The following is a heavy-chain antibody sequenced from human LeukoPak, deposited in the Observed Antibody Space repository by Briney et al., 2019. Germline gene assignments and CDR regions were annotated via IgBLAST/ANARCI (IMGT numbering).Heavy chain of an antibody. D-gene: IGHD6-13*01. Sequence: SETLSLTCNVSGYSLTNTYYWGWIRQPPGKGLEWIGNIHHSGSTYYNPSLKSRVSISIDTSKNQFSLKLSSVTAADTAVYYCAREGDSSSVGWFDLWGQGTLVTVSS. CDR2: IHHSGST. CDR1: GYSLTNTYY. CDR3: AREGDSSSVGWFDL. J-gene: IGHJ5*02. V-gene: IGHV4-38-2*02.